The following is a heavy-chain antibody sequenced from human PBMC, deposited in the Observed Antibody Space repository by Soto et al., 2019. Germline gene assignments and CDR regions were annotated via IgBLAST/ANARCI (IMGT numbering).Heavy chain of an antibody. CDR1: GYTFTSYA. J-gene: IGHJ5*02. V-gene: IGHV1-3*01. CDR2: INAGSGNT. D-gene: IGHD2-21*02. CDR3: SSGFSGVDADCFDP. Sequence: QVQLVQSGAEVKKPGASVKVSCKASGYTFTSYAIHWVRQAPGQRLEWMGWINAGSGNTKYSQKFQGRVTITTDTSATTAYMELSSLRSEDTAAYDCSSGFSGVDADCFDPWGQGTLVTVSS.